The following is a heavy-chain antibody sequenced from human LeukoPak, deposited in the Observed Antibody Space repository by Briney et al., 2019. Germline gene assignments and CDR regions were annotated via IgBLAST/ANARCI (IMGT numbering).Heavy chain of an antibody. CDR3: AKDIAAAGGPSFDY. V-gene: IGHV3-9*01. J-gene: IGHJ4*02. Sequence: GGSLRLSCAASGFTFDDYAMHWVRQAPGKGLEWVSGISWNSGSIGYADSVKGRFTISRDNAKNSLYLQMNSLRAEDTALYYCAKDIAAAGGPSFDYWGQGTLVTVSS. CDR1: GFTFDDYA. D-gene: IGHD6-13*01. CDR2: ISWNSGSI.